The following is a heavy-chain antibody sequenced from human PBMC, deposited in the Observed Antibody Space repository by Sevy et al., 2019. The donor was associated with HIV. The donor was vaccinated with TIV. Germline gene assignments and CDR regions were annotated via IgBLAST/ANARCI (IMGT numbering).Heavy chain of an antibody. D-gene: IGHD3-10*01. Sequence: GGFLRLSCAASGFSFSNYAMYWVRQAPGKGLEWVAVISYEGSDEDYSDSVKGRFTISRDNSKNTLSLQMNSLTVEDTAVYYCAKDMALHYYGSGSYYNTQDGMDVWGRGTTVTVSS. V-gene: IGHV3-30*18. J-gene: IGHJ6*02. CDR3: AKDMALHYYGSGSYYNTQDGMDV. CDR1: GFSFSNYA. CDR2: ISYEGSDE.